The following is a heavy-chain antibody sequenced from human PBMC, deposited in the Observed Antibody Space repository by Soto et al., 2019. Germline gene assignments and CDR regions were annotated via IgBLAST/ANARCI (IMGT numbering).Heavy chain of an antibody. Sequence: GGSLRLSCAASGFTFSSSGMHWVRQAPGKGLEWVAVIWRDGNYKYYADSVKGRFTISRDNSKNTLYLQMNSLRAEDTAVYYCAKGPYYYDSSGYYYGDYWGRGTLVTVSS. V-gene: IGHV3-30*02. CDR3: AKGPYYYDSSGYYYGDY. CDR2: IWRDGNYK. J-gene: IGHJ4*02. CDR1: GFTFSSSG. D-gene: IGHD3-22*01.